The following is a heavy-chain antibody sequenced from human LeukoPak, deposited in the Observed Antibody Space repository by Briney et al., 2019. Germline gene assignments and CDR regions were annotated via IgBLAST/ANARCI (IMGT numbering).Heavy chain of an antibody. CDR1: GGSIRNYY. CDR2: IYYSGST. Sequence: SETLSLTCTVSGGSIRNYYWSWIRQPPGKGLEWIGYIYYSGSTNYNPSLKSRVTILVDTSKNQFSLKLSSVTAADAAVYYCAKTVFLAGWHFDQWGQGTLVTVSS. J-gene: IGHJ4*02. V-gene: IGHV4-59*08. D-gene: IGHD3-9*01. CDR3: AKTVFLAGWHFDQ.